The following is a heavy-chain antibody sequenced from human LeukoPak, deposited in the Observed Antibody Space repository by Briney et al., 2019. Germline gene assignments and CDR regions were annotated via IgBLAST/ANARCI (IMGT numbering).Heavy chain of an antibody. CDR1: GYTFTSYG. CDR3: ATAAVADFLDY. J-gene: IGHJ4*02. D-gene: IGHD6-19*01. CDR2: ISAYNGNT. V-gene: IGHV1-18*01. Sequence: ASVKVSCKASGYTFTSYGISWVRQAPGQGLEWMGWISAYNGNTNYAQKLQGRVTMTTNTSISTAYMELSSLRSEDTAVYYCATAAVADFLDYWGQGTLVTVSS.